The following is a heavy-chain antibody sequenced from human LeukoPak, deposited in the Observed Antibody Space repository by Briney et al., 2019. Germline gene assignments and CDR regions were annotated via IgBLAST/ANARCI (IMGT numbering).Heavy chain of an antibody. V-gene: IGHV1-8*01. Sequence: ASVKVSCKASGYTFTSYDINWVRQATGQGLEWMGWMNPNNGNTGYAQKFQGRVTMTRNTSISTAYMELSSLRSEDTAVYYCARGLYQLLCGECNWFDPWGQGTLVTVSS. CDR1: GYTFTSYD. CDR2: MNPNNGNT. J-gene: IGHJ5*02. D-gene: IGHD2-2*01. CDR3: ARGLYQLLCGECNWFDP.